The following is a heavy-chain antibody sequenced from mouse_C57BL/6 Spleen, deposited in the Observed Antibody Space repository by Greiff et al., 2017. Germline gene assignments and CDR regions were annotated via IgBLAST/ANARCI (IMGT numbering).Heavy chain of an antibody. Sequence: VQLQQSGPELVKPGASVKMSCKASGYTFTDYNMHWVKQSHGKSLEWIGYINPNNGGTSYNQKFKGKATLTVNKSSSTAYMELRSLTSEDSAVYYCARGNYYSTPYFDYWGQGTTLTVSS. CDR3: ARGNYYSTPYFDY. CDR2: INPNNGGT. CDR1: GYTFTDYN. J-gene: IGHJ2*01. V-gene: IGHV1-22*01. D-gene: IGHD2-5*01.